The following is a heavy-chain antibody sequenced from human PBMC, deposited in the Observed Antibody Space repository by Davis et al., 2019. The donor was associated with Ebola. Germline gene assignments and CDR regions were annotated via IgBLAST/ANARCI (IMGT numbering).Heavy chain of an antibody. CDR3: ARVGAGFNSNYVR. CDR1: EFTFSGYA. V-gene: IGHV3-53*01. Sequence: GESLKISCAASEFTFSGYAMSWVRQAPGKGLEWVSVIYSGGSTYYADSVKGRFTISRDNSKNTLYLQMNSLRAEDTAVYYCARVGAGFNSNYVRWGQGTLVTVSS. J-gene: IGHJ4*02. CDR2: IYSGGST. D-gene: IGHD4-11*01.